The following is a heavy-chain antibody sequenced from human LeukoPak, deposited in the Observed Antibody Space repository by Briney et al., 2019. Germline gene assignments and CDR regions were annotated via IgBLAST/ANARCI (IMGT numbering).Heavy chain of an antibody. Sequence: GGSLRLSCAASEFTFSSYRMNWVRQAPGKGLEWVSSISSSSTYIYYADSMKGRFTISRDNAKNSLYLQMNSLRAEDTAVYYCARDLSVGAKPDLGFDYWGQGSLVTVSS. CDR2: ISSSSTYI. D-gene: IGHD1-26*01. CDR3: ARDLSVGAKPDLGFDY. J-gene: IGHJ4*02. V-gene: IGHV3-21*01. CDR1: EFTFSSYR.